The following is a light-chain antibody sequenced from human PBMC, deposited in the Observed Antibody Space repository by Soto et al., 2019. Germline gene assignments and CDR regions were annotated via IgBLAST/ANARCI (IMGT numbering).Light chain of an antibody. V-gene: IGKV3-15*01. J-gene: IGKJ1*01. Sequence: EVGVTQSPATLSVSTGERATLSCRASQSISSNLAWYQQKPGQAPRLLIYDTSTRATSIPARFSGSGSGTEFTLTISGLQSEDFAVYYCLHYNKRPRWTFGQGTKVDI. CDR2: DTS. CDR3: LHYNKRPRWT. CDR1: QSISSN.